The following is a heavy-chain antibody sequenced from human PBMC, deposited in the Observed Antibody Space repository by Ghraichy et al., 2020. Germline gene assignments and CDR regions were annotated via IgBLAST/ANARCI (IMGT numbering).Heavy chain of an antibody. Sequence: GGSLRLSCAASGFSVSNTYMSWVRQAPGKGLEWVSLISSFGNTYYADSVKGRVTISKDISKNTVYLQMNSLRAEDTAVYYCARDRSSGWGYYFDSWGQGTLVTVSS. D-gene: IGHD6-19*01. CDR1: GFSVSNTY. CDR3: ARDRSSGWGYYFDS. J-gene: IGHJ4*02. V-gene: IGHV3-66*01. CDR2: ISSFGNT.